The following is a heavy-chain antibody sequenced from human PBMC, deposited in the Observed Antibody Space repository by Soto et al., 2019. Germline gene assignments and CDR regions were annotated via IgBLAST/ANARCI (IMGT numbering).Heavy chain of an antibody. CDR3: ARDGHCSGGTCYPQ. V-gene: IGHV4-39*01. J-gene: IGHJ4*02. CDR2: IYYRGST. D-gene: IGHD2-15*01. CDR1: GGSISSSSYY. Sequence: PSETLSLTCTVSGGSISSSSYYWCWIRHPPGKGLEWIGSIYYRGSTYYNPSLKSRVTISVDTSKNQFSLKLISVTAADTAVYYCARDGHCSGGTCYPQWGQGTLVTVSS.